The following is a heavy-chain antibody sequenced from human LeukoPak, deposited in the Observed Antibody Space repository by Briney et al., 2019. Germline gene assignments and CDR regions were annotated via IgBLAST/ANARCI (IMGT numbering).Heavy chain of an antibody. CDR3: AKADA. J-gene: IGHJ5*02. Sequence: GGSLRLSCAASGFTFNRYWMHWVRQAPGKGLEWVSGISWNSGSIGYADSVKGRFTISRDSAKNSLYLQMNSLRAEDTALYYCAKADAWGQGTLVTVSS. CDR1: GFTFNRYW. V-gene: IGHV3-9*01. CDR2: ISWNSGSI.